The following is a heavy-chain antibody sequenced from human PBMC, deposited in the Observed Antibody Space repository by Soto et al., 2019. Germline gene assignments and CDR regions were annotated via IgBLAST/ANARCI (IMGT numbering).Heavy chain of an antibody. CDR3: ARERVLWFGELLSRKVDY. CDR2: IYYSGST. D-gene: IGHD3-10*01. J-gene: IGHJ4*02. CDR1: GGSISSGGYY. V-gene: IGHV4-31*03. Sequence: QVQLQESGPGLVQPSQTLSLTCTVSGGSISSGGYYWSWIRQHPGKGLEWIGYIYYSGSTYYNPSLKSRVTISVDTSKNQFSLKLSSVTAADTAVYYCARERVLWFGELLSRKVDYWGQGTLVTVSS.